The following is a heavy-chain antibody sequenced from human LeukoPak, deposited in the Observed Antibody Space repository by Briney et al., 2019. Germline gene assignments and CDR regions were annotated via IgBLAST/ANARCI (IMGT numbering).Heavy chain of an antibody. V-gene: IGHV3-33*01. Sequence: HPGGSLRLSCAGSGFTFGGYGMHWFRQTPGEGLEWVAVIAYDGSRAFYADSMKGRFTISRDNSKNTMSVQMDDLRAEDTAVYYCTRYNNDHFDYWGQGTLVTVSS. CDR3: TRYNNDHFDY. CDR2: IAYDGSRA. D-gene: IGHD1-14*01. J-gene: IGHJ4*02. CDR1: GFTFGGYG.